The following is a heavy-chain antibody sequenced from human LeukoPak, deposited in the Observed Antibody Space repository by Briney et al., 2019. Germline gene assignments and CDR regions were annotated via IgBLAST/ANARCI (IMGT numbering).Heavy chain of an antibody. Sequence: ASVKVSCKASGYTFTSYGISWVRQAPGQGLEWMGWISAYHGNTNYAQKLRGRVTMTTDTSTSTAYMELRSLRSDDTAVYYCARPGVVRGVIPYYFDYWGQGTLVTVSS. D-gene: IGHD3-10*02. CDR3: ARPGVVRGVIPYYFDY. CDR1: GYTFTSYG. V-gene: IGHV1-18*01. CDR2: ISAYHGNT. J-gene: IGHJ4*02.